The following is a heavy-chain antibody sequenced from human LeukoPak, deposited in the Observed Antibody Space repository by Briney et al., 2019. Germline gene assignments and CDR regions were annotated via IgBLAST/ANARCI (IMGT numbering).Heavy chain of an antibody. Sequence: GGSLRLSCAASGFTFDDYAMHWVRQAPGKGLEWVSGISWNSGSIGYADSVKGRFTISRDNAKNSLYLQMNSLRAEDTALYYCAKEVVAAYYDSSGKQFDYWGQGTLVTVSS. D-gene: IGHD3-22*01. CDR3: AKEVVAAYYDSSGKQFDY. V-gene: IGHV3-9*01. CDR1: GFTFDDYA. CDR2: ISWNSGSI. J-gene: IGHJ4*02.